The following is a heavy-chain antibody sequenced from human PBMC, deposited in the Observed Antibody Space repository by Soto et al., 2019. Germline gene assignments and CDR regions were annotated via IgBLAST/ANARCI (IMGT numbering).Heavy chain of an antibody. V-gene: IGHV4-31*11. Sequence: QVQLQESGPGLVKPSQTLSLTCAVSGGSLSSGSSYWTWIRQHPGKGLEWIGNIFYSGSTYYNPSIKSRVSISVDTSKNQFSLELSSVIAADTAVYYCARDRAMKECGHWGQGILVTVSS. CDR2: IFYSGST. J-gene: IGHJ4*02. CDR3: ARDRAMKECGH. D-gene: IGHD3-3*01. CDR1: GGSLSSGSSY.